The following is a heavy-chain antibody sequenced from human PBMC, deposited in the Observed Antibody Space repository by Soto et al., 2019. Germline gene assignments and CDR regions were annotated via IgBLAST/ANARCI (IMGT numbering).Heavy chain of an antibody. Sequence: ASVKVSCKASGYTFTTYAMYWVRQAPGQRLEWMGWINAGNGKTKYSQKFQGRVTIIRDTSASTAYMELSSLRSEDTAVYYCASGSSSWCAFDIWGQGTMVTVSS. D-gene: IGHD6-13*01. J-gene: IGHJ3*02. CDR3: ASGSSSWCAFDI. CDR1: GYTFTTYA. V-gene: IGHV1-3*01. CDR2: INAGNGKT.